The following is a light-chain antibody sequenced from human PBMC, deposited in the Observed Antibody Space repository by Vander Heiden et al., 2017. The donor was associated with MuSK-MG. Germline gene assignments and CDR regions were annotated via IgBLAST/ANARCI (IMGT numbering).Light chain of an antibody. Sequence: DIVMTQSPDSLAVSLGERATINCKSSQTVLFTSNNKNNLAWYQQKPGQPPKLLIYWASTRQSGVPDRFGGSGSGTDFTLTISSLQAEDVAIYYCQQYYSTPWTFGQGTKVEIK. J-gene: IGKJ1*01. CDR3: QQYYSTPWT. CDR1: QTVLFTSNNKNN. CDR2: WAS. V-gene: IGKV4-1*01.